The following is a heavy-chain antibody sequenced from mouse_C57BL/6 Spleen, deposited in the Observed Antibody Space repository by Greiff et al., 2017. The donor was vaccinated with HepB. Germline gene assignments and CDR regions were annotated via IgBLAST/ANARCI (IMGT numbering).Heavy chain of an antibody. V-gene: IGHV1-82*01. J-gene: IGHJ3*01. CDR1: GYAFSSSW. CDR2: IYTGDGDT. CDR3: ARGDYDDDEGVAY. Sequence: QVQLQQSGPELVKPGASVKISCKASGYAFSSSWMNWVNQRPGKGLEWIGRIYTGDGDTNYNGKLKGKATLTADKSYSKAYMQLSSLTSEDSAVYCCARGDYDDDEGVAYWGQGTLVTVSA. D-gene: IGHD2-4*01.